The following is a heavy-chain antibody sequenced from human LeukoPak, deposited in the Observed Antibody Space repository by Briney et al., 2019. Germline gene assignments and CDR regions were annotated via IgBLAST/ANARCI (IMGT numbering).Heavy chain of an antibody. CDR2: IYYSGST. J-gene: IGHJ3*02. CDR1: GGSISSYY. D-gene: IGHD4-17*01. V-gene: IGHV4-59*01. CDR3: ARDSPYGGHDAFDI. Sequence: SETLSLTCTVSGGSISSYYWSWIRQPPGKGLEWIGYIYYSGSTNYNPSLKSRVTISVDTSKNQFSLKLSSVTAADTAAYYCARDSPYGGHDAFDIWGQGTMVTVSS.